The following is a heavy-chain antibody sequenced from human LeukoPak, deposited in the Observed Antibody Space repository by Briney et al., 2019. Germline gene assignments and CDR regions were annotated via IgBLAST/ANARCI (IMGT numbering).Heavy chain of an antibody. V-gene: IGHV4-59*01. CDR3: ARVDSSSWSEDY. D-gene: IGHD6-13*01. J-gene: IGHJ4*02. CDR2: IYYSGST. CDR1: GGSISSYY. Sequence: SETLSLTCTVSGGSISSYYWSWLRQPPGKGLEWIGYIYYSGSTNYNPSLKSRVTISVDTSKNQFSLKLSSVTAADTAVYYCARVDSSSWSEDYWGQGTLVTVSS.